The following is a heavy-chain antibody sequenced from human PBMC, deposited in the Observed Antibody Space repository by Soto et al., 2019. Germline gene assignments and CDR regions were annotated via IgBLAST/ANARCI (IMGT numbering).Heavy chain of an antibody. CDR2: IKQDGSEK. CDR1: GFTFSSYW. D-gene: IGHD2-8*01. V-gene: IGHV3-7*01. Sequence: GGSLRLSCAASGFTFSSYWMSWVRQAPGKGLEWVANIKQDGSEKYYVDSVKGRFTISRDNAQNSLYLQMNSLRAEDTAVYYCAKSRRPSASFDAIDYWGQGTLVTVSS. J-gene: IGHJ4*02. CDR3: AKSRRPSASFDAIDY.